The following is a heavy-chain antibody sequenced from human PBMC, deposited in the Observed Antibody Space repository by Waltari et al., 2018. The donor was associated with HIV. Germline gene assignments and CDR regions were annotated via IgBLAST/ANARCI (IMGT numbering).Heavy chain of an antibody. CDR1: GGPFRSSP. CDR2: IIPIFDST. Sequence: QVQLVQSGADVKKPGSSVKVSCKASGGPFRSSPLHLVRQAPGQGLEWMGRIIPIFDSTDYPQKFQDRVTITADESTNTAYMELSSLRSEDTAVYYCARGAGPNSGWSLGTFDIWGQGTKVTVSS. D-gene: IGHD6-19*01. J-gene: IGHJ3*02. V-gene: IGHV1-69*12. CDR3: ARGAGPNSGWSLGTFDI.